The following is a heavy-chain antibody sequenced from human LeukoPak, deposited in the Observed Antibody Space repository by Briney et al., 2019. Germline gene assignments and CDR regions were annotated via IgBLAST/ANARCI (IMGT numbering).Heavy chain of an antibody. V-gene: IGHV4-30-4*01. CDR2: IYYSGST. J-gene: IGHJ5*01. CDR3: ARGGASSKWLDS. Sequence: SQTLSLTCTVSGGSISTGDYYWSWIRQPPGKGLEWIGYIYYSGSTYYIPSLKSRVTISLDTSKNQFSLKLRSVTAADTAVYFCARGGASSKWLDSWGQGTLVTVSS. CDR1: GGSISTGDYY. D-gene: IGHD4/OR15-4a*01.